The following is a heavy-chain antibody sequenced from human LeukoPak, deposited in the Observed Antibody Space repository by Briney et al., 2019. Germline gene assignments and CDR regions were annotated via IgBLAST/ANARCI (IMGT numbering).Heavy chain of an antibody. CDR1: GFTFSSYA. J-gene: IGHJ3*02. Sequence: PGRSLRLSCAASGFTFSSYAMHWVRQAPGKGLEWVAVISYDGSNKYYADSVKGRFTISRDNAKNSLYLQMNSLRAEDTAVYYCAREHTSMVLTFDAFDMWGQGTMVTVSS. D-gene: IGHD5-18*01. CDR2: ISYDGSNK. CDR3: AREHTSMVLTFDAFDM. V-gene: IGHV3-30-3*01.